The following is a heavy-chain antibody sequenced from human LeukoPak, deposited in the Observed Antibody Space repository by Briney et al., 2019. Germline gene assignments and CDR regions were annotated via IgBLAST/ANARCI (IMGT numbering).Heavy chain of an antibody. J-gene: IGHJ4*02. D-gene: IGHD2-15*01. V-gene: IGHV4-4*07. CDR3: ARGRISSGAKYYFDY. CDR1: GGSISSYY. Sequence: PSETLSLSCTVSGGSISSYYWSWIRQPAGKGLESIGHISTSGSTNYNPSLKSRVTMSVDTSKNQFSLKLSSVTAADTAVYYCARGRISSGAKYYFDYWGQGTLVTVSS. CDR2: ISTSGST.